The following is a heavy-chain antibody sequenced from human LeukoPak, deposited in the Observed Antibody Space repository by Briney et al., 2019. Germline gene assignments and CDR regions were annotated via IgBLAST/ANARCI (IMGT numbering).Heavy chain of an antibody. D-gene: IGHD3-16*01. CDR2: IHTSGTT. CDR1: GDSMRSFY. J-gene: IGHJ5*02. CDR3: ARGDLYDGGGRNWFDP. Sequence: SETLSLTCTVSGDSMRSFYWRFIRQPAGKGLEGIGRIHTSGTTCYNASLKSRVAMSVDTSQNQFSLRLTSVTAADTAVYYCARGDLYDGGGRNWFDPWGQGTLVTVSS. V-gene: IGHV4-4*07.